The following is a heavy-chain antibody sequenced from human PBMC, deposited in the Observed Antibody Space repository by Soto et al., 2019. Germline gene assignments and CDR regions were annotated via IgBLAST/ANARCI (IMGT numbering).Heavy chain of an antibody. Sequence: GGSLRLSCAASGFTFSSYAMSWVRQAPGKGLEWVSAISGSGGSTYYADSVKGRFTISRDNSKNTLYLQMNSLRAEDTAVYYCAKTAFLGYCSGGSCHFDYWGQGTLVTVSS. J-gene: IGHJ4*02. D-gene: IGHD2-15*01. CDR2: ISGSGGST. V-gene: IGHV3-23*01. CDR1: GFTFSSYA. CDR3: AKTAFLGYCSGGSCHFDY.